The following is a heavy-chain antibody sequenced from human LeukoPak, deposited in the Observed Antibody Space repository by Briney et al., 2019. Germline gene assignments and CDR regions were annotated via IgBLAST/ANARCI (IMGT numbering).Heavy chain of an antibody. CDR3: ARVGYGDALSSYYYYGMDV. D-gene: IGHD4-17*01. CDR2: IIPILGIA. CDR1: GGTFSSYA. V-gene: IGHV1-69*04. Sequence: ASVKVSCKASGGTFSSYAISWMRQAPGQGLEWMGRIIPILGIANYAQKFQGRVTITADKSTSTAYMELSSLRSEGTAVYYCARVGYGDALSSYYYYGMDVWGQGTTVTVSS. J-gene: IGHJ6*02.